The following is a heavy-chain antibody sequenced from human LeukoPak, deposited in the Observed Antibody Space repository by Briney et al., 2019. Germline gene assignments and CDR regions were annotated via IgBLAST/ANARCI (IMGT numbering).Heavy chain of an antibody. CDR1: GFTIENHV. V-gene: IGHV3-53*01. D-gene: IGHD3-10*01. Sequence: GRSLRLSCEASGFTIENHVMTWVRRAPGKGLEWVSVIFSGGTTYYADSVKGRFTVSRDNSKNMMYLQMNSLRAEDAAVYYCARFSGPGMQHYYYYMDVWGTGTTVTVSS. J-gene: IGHJ6*03. CDR2: IFSGGTT. CDR3: ARFSGPGMQHYYYYMDV.